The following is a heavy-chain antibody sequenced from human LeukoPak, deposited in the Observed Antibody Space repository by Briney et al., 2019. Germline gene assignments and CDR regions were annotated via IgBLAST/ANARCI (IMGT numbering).Heavy chain of an antibody. D-gene: IGHD3-22*01. CDR1: GYSFTSYW. Sequence: GESLKISCKGSGYSFTSYWIGWVRQMPGKGLEWMGIIYPGDSDTRYSPSFQGQVTISADKSISTAYLQWSSLKASDTAMYYCARTYYYDSSGPYYFDYWGQGTLVNVSS. V-gene: IGHV5-51*01. CDR2: IYPGDSDT. CDR3: ARTYYYDSSGPYYFDY. J-gene: IGHJ4*02.